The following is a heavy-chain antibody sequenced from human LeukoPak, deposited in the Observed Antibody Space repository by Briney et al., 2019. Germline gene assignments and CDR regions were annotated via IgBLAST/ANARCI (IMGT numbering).Heavy chain of an antibody. J-gene: IGHJ5*02. D-gene: IGHD2-21*02. CDR3: AGEAAYCGGDCYWWYDP. CDR1: GFTFSSYG. V-gene: IGHV3-30*03. CDR2: ISYDGSNK. Sequence: GGSLRLSCAASGFTFSSYGMHWVRQAPGKGLEWVAVISYDGSNKYYADSVKGRFTISRDNSMNTLYLQMNSLRAEDTAVYYCAGEAAYCGGDCYWWYDPWGQGTLVTVSS.